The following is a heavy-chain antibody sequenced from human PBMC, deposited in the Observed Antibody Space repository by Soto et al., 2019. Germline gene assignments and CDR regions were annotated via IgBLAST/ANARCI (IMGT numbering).Heavy chain of an antibody. V-gene: IGHV3-23*01. CDR1: GFTFSGYA. CDR2: ISGSGGST. CDR3: AKVALLGFGELPGREDWFAP. J-gene: IGHJ5*02. Sequence: GGSLRLSCAASGFTFSGYAMSWVRQAPGKGLEWVSAISGSGGSTYYADSVKGRFPISRDNSKHTLYLQMNSLRAEDTAVYYCAKVALLGFGELPGREDWFAPWGQGTLVTVSS. D-gene: IGHD3-10*01.